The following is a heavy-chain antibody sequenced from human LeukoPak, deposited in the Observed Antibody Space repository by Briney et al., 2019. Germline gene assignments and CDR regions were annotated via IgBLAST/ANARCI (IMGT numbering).Heavy chain of an antibody. CDR2: IIPIFGTA. V-gene: IGHV1-69*01. Sequence: ASVKVSCKASGGTFSSYAISWVRQAPGQGLEWMGGIIPIFGTANYAQKFQGRVTITADESTSTAYMELSSLRSEDTAVYYCARDRQYSSGWGLGYWGQGTLVTVSS. CDR3: ARDRQYSSGWGLGY. D-gene: IGHD6-19*01. CDR1: GGTFSSYA. J-gene: IGHJ4*02.